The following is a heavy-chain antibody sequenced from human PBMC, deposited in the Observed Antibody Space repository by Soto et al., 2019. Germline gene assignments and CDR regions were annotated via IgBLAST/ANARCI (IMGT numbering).Heavy chain of an antibody. CDR2: IISIFGTT. CDR3: ASSGAPRPGDWLYYFEY. V-gene: IGHV1-69*13. J-gene: IGHJ4*02. CDR1: GGTFNSYA. D-gene: IGHD2-21*02. Sequence: GASVKVSCKASGGTFNSYAISWVRQAPGQGLEWMGGIISIFGTTNYAQKFQGRLTITADESTGTADMELSSLRSEDTAMYYCASSGAPRPGDWLYYFEYWGQGTLVTVSS.